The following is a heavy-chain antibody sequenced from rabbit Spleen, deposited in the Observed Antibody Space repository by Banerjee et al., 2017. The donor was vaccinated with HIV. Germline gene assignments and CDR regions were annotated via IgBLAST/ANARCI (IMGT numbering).Heavy chain of an antibody. CDR3: ARRDSNSNGGAHNL. J-gene: IGHJ4*01. D-gene: IGHD1-1*01. V-gene: IGHV1S40*01. CDR2: IDAGGSGST. Sequence: QSLEESGGGLVQPEGSLTLTCKASGFDFSSGYYMCWVRQAPRKGLESIACIDAGGSGSTWYASWAKGRFTISKSSSTTVTLQMTSLTAADTATYFCARRDSNSNGGAHNLWGPGTLVTVS. CDR1: GFDFSSGYY.